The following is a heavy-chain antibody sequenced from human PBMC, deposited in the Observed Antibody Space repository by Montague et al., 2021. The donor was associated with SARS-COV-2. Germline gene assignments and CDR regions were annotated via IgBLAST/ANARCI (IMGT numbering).Heavy chain of an antibody. CDR2: VYYSGCP. J-gene: IGHJ4*02. V-gene: IGHV4-39*01. D-gene: IGHD1-1*01. Sequence: SETLSLTCTVSGDSVSSSDHFWGWIRQPPVKGLEWLGIVYYSGCPYYNPSVKGRVTISIDASKNQFSLKLNSLTATDTAIYHCARRRVREDYFDFWGRGTLVTVSS. CDR3: ARRRVREDYFDF. CDR1: GDSVSSSDHF.